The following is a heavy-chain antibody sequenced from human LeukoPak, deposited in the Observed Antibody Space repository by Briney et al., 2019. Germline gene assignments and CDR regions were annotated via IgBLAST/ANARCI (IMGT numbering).Heavy chain of an antibody. V-gene: IGHV4-4*02. CDR2: IYHDGST. Sequence: SETLSLTCAVSGGSISSNNWWIWVRQSPEKGLEWIGEIYHDGSTNYNPSLKSRVTISMDKSKNQLSLKLNFVTAADTAVYYCARDLKYYYDSSGPDPYWYFDLWGRGTLVTVSS. CDR1: GGSISSNNW. CDR3: ARDLKYYYDSSGPDPYWYFDL. D-gene: IGHD3-22*01. J-gene: IGHJ2*01.